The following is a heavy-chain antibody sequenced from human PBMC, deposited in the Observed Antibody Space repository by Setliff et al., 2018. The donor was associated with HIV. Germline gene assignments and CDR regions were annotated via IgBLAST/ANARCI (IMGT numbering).Heavy chain of an antibody. CDR3: ASWDSSWYYFDY. D-gene: IGHD6-13*01. Sequence: SETLSLTCTVSGGSISSYYWSWIRQPPGKGLEWIGYIYTSGSTNYNPSLKSRVTISVDTSKNQFSLKLSSVTAADTAVYYCASWDSSWYYFDYWGQGTLVTVS. CDR1: GGSISSYY. J-gene: IGHJ4*02. CDR2: IYTSGST. V-gene: IGHV4-4*08.